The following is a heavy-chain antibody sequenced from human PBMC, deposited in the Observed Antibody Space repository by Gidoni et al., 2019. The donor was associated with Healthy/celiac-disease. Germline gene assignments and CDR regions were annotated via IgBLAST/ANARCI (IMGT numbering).Heavy chain of an antibody. CDR2: ISGRGGST. V-gene: IGHV3-23*01. CDR3: AKDGEQRFDWFDP. D-gene: IGHD6-25*01. J-gene: IGHJ5*02. Sequence: EVQLLESGGGLVQPGGSLRLSCAAYGFPFSSYAMSWVRKAPGKGLEWVAAISGRGGSTYYADSVKGRFTISRDNSKNTLYLQMNSLRAEDTAVYYCAKDGEQRFDWFDPWGQGTLVTVSS. CDR1: GFPFSSYA.